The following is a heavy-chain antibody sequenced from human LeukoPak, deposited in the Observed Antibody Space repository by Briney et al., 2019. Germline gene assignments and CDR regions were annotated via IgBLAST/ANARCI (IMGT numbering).Heavy chain of an antibody. CDR2: INPNSGGT. Sequence: ASVKVSCKASGYTFTGYYMHWERQAPGQGLEWMGWINPNSGGTNYAQKVQGRVTMTRDTSISTAYMELSRLRSDDTAVYYCARDGGPEITMVRGVPPAYGMDVWGQGTTVTVSS. J-gene: IGHJ6*02. V-gene: IGHV1-2*02. D-gene: IGHD3-10*01. CDR3: ARDGGPEITMVRGVPPAYGMDV. CDR1: GYTFTGYY.